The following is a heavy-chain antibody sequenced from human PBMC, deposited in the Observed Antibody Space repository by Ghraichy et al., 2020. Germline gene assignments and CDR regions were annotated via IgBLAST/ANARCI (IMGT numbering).Heavy chain of an antibody. J-gene: IGHJ4*02. CDR1: GFAFSSYA. Sequence: GGSLRLSCSASGFAFSSYAMSWVRQAPGKGLEWVSAISGRHGSTYYADSVKGRFTISRDNSKNTLYLQMNSLGAEDTAVSYCAKDRGCTPYYFDYWGQGTLVTVSS. CDR2: ISGRHGST. CDR3: AKDRGCTPYYFDY. D-gene: IGHD2-8*01. V-gene: IGHV3-23*01.